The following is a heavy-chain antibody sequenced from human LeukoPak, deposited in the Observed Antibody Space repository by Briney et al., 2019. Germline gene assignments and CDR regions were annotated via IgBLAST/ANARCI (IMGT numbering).Heavy chain of an antibody. J-gene: IGHJ3*02. V-gene: IGHV3-23*01. D-gene: IGHD3-22*01. CDR2: ISGSGGST. CDR1: GFTFSSYA. Sequence: GGSLRLSCAASGFTFSSYAMSWVRQAPGKGLEWVSAISGSGGSTYYADSVKGRFTISRDNSKNTLYLQMNSLRAEDTAVYYCATYYYDSSGYRIHAFDIWGQGTMVTVSS. CDR3: ATYYYDSSGYRIHAFDI.